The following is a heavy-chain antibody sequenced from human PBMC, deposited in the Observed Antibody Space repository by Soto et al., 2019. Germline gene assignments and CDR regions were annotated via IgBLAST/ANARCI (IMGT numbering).Heavy chain of an antibody. Sequence: SETLSLTCTVSGGSVSSGGYFWSWIRQPPGKGLEWIGYISYSGSTKYNPSLESRVTISVDTSNKNFSLKLASVTAADTAVYYCARGPPSYYDSSGYYKYFDYWGQGTLVTVSS. CDR1: GGSVSSGGYF. J-gene: IGHJ4*02. D-gene: IGHD3-22*01. V-gene: IGHV4-61*03. CDR2: ISYSGST. CDR3: ARGPPSYYDSSGYYKYFDY.